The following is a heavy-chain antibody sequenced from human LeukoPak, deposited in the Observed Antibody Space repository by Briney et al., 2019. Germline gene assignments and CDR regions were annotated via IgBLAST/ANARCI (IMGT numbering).Heavy chain of an antibody. CDR1: GYTFTTYD. Sequence: GASVKVSRKASGYTFTTYDINWVRQATGQGLEWMGWMNPNSGNTGYTQKFQGRVTLTRNTSISTAYMEPSSLRSEDTAVYYCAREDAGGFDYWGQGTLVTVSS. D-gene: IGHD3-16*01. V-gene: IGHV1-8*03. CDR3: AREDAGGFDY. CDR2: MNPNSGNT. J-gene: IGHJ4*02.